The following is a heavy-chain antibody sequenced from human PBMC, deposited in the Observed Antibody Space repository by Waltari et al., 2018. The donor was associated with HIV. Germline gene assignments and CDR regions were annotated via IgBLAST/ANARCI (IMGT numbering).Heavy chain of an antibody. Sequence: QVQLVPSGAEVKTPAASVQVSCTASGSFFTCYDNNWVRQATGQGLEWMGWRNPNSGNTGYAQRFHGRVTMTRDTSISTAYMELSSLRSEDTAVYYCARGLTWSGYWHFDYWGQGTLVTVSS. V-gene: IGHV1-8*01. CDR3: ARGLTWSGYWHFDY. CDR2: RNPNSGNT. J-gene: IGHJ4*02. CDR1: GSFFTCYD. D-gene: IGHD3-3*01.